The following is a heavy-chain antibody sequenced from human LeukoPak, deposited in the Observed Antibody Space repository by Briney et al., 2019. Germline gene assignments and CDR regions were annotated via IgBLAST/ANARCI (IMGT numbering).Heavy chain of an antibody. Sequence: KPSETLSLTCTVSGGSISSYYWSWIRQPPGKGLEWIGYIYYSGSTNYNPSLKSRVTISVDTSKNQFSLKLSSVTAADTAVYYCARSYYDFWSGYYNLFDYWGRGTLVTVSS. V-gene: IGHV4-59*01. J-gene: IGHJ4*02. D-gene: IGHD3-3*01. CDR1: GGSISSYY. CDR2: IYYSGST. CDR3: ARSYYDFWSGYYNLFDY.